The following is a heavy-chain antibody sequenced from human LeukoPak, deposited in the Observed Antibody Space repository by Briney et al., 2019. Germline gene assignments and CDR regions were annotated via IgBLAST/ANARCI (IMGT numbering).Heavy chain of an antibody. J-gene: IGHJ4*02. D-gene: IGHD6-6*01. Sequence: GGSLRLSCAASGFTFSSYGMSWVRQAPGKGLEWVSTISGSGDSTYYADSVKGRFTISRDNSKNTLSVQMNTLRAEDTAIYYCAKDVSSSARSPRHYWGQGTLVTVSS. CDR3: AKDVSSSARSPRHY. CDR2: ISGSGDST. CDR1: GFTFSSYG. V-gene: IGHV3-23*01.